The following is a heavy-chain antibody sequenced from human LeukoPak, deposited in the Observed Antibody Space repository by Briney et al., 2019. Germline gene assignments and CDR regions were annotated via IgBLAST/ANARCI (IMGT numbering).Heavy chain of an antibody. D-gene: IGHD1-26*01. CDR1: GFTFNNFA. CDR2: ISTSGSST. CDR3: ARDAKVGATTPDY. V-gene: IGHV3-21*01. Sequence: GGSLRLSCAASGFTFNNFAMNWVRQVPGKGLDWVSAISTSGSSTYYADSVKGRFTISRDNAKNSLYLQMNSLRAEDTAVYYCARDAKVGATTPDYWGQGTLVTVSS. J-gene: IGHJ4*02.